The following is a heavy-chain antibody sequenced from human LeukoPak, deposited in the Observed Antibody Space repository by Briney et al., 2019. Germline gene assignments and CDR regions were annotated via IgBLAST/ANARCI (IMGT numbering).Heavy chain of an antibody. CDR3: AELGITMIGGV. J-gene: IGHJ6*04. CDR1: GFTFGLNE. V-gene: IGHV3-48*03. Sequence: GGSLRLSCAGSGFTFGLNEMNWVRQAPGKGLEWVAYINGPAINIFYADSVKGRFTISRDNAKNSLYLQMNSLRAEDTAVYYCAELGITMIGGVWGKGTTVTISS. D-gene: IGHD3-10*02. CDR2: INGPAINI.